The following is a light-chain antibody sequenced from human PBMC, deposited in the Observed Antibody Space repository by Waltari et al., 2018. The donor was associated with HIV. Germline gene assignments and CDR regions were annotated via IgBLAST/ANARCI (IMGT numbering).Light chain of an antibody. J-gene: IGLJ3*02. Sequence: QSALTQPASVPGSPGQSITISCTGTSSAIGAYNYVSLYQQYPGKAPRLLIHDVNKGPSGVSNRFSGSKSGNTASLTISGLQSEDEADYWCCSYAGSRSWVFGGGTKVTVL. V-gene: IGLV2-23*02. CDR3: CSYAGSRSWV. CDR2: DVN. CDR1: SSAIGAYNY.